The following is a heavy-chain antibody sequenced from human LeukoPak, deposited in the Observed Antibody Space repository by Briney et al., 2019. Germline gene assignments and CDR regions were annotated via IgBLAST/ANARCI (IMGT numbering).Heavy chain of an antibody. CDR2: IYYSGST. V-gene: IGHV4-31*03. CDR1: GGSISSGRYY. D-gene: IGHD4-17*01. CDR3: ARIRAVTTGECTYYFDY. Sequence: PSETLSLTCTVSGGSISSGRYYWSWIRQHPGKGLEWIGYIYYSGSTYYNPSLKSRVTISVDTSKNQFSLKLSSVTAADTAVYYCARIRAVTTGECTYYFDYWGQGTLVTVSS. J-gene: IGHJ4*02.